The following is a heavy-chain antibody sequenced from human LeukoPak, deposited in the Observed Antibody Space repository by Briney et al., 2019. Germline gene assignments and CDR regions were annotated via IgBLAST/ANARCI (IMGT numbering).Heavy chain of an antibody. CDR1: GGSIRSSSYY. CDR2: IHHSGRT. V-gene: IGHV4-39*07. J-gene: IGHJ4*02. D-gene: IGHD2-2*01. Sequence: PSETLSLTCIVSGGSIRSSSYYWGWIRQPPGKGLEWIGSIHHSGRTYYNPSLKSRVTISVDTSKSQLSLKLSSVTAADTAVFYCAAYFSGYARFDYWGQGTLVTVSS. CDR3: AAYFSGYARFDY.